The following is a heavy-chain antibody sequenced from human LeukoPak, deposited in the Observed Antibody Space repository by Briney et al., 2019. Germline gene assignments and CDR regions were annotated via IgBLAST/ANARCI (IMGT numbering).Heavy chain of an antibody. Sequence: PGGSLRLSCAASGFTFSSYAMSWVRRAPGKGLEWVSAISGSGGSTYYADSVKGRFTISRDNSKNTLYLQMNSLRAEDTAVYYCAKAYYDFWSGYHIRGSGVDYWGQGTLVTVSS. V-gene: IGHV3-23*01. J-gene: IGHJ4*02. D-gene: IGHD3-3*01. CDR2: ISGSGGST. CDR3: AKAYYDFWSGYHIRGSGVDY. CDR1: GFTFSSYA.